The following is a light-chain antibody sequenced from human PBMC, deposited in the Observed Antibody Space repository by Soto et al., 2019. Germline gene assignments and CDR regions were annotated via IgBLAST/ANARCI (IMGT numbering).Light chain of an antibody. V-gene: IGKV3-20*01. CDR3: QQYGSSVST. Sequence: DIVFTHSPDTLSLSPRKRATLSCRASQSVSSSYLAWYQQKPDQAPRLPIYGASSRATGIPDRFSGSGSGTDFTITISRLEPEDFAVYYCQQYGSSVSTFGQGTKVDIK. CDR2: GAS. J-gene: IGKJ1*01. CDR1: QSVSSSY.